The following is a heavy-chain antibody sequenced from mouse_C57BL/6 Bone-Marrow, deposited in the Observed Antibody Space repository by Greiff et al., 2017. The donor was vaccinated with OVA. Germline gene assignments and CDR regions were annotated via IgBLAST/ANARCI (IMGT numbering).Heavy chain of an antibody. CDR1: GYSITSGYY. Sequence: ESGPGLVKPSQSLSLTCSVTGYSITSGYYWNWIRQFPGNKLEWMGYISYDGSNNYNPSLKNRISITRDTSKNQFFLKLNSVTTEDTATYYCARDPTDYGSSHWYFDVWGTGTTVTVSS. J-gene: IGHJ1*03. D-gene: IGHD1-1*01. CDR3: ARDPTDYGSSHWYFDV. V-gene: IGHV3-6*01. CDR2: ISYDGSN.